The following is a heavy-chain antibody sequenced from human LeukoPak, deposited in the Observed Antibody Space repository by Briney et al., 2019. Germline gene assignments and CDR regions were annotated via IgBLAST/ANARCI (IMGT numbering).Heavy chain of an antibody. D-gene: IGHD1-26*01. CDR1: GYTFTGYY. J-gene: IGHJ4*02. CDR3: ARAVGATLGGGYFDY. Sequence: ASVKVSCKASGYTFTGYYMHWVRQAPGQGLEWMRWINPNSGGTNYAQKFQGRVTMTRDTSISTAYMELSRLRSDDTAVYYCARAVGATLGGGYFDYWGQGTLVTVSS. CDR2: INPNSGGT. V-gene: IGHV1-2*02.